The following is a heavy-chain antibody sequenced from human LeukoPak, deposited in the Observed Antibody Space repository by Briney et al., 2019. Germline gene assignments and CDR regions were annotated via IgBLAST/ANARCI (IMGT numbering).Heavy chain of an antibody. CDR3: AKDKAAGGYYGYFDY. J-gene: IGHJ4*02. CDR1: GFTFDDYA. V-gene: IGHV3-9*03. D-gene: IGHD3-22*01. Sequence: GRSLRLSCAASGFTFDDYAMHWVRQAPGKGLEWVSGISWNSGSIGYADSVKGRFTISRDNAKNSLYLQMNSLRAEDMALYYCAKDKAAGGYYGYFDYWGQGTLVTVSS. CDR2: ISWNSGSI.